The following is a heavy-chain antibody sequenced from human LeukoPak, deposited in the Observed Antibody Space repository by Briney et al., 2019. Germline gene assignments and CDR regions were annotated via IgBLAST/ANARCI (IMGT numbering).Heavy chain of an antibody. V-gene: IGHV1-69*13. J-gene: IGHJ3*02. CDR2: IIPIFGTA. CDR1: GGTFSSYA. Sequence: AASVKVSCKASGGTFSSYAISWVRQAPGQGLEWMGGIIPIFGTANYAQKFQGRVTITADESTSTAYMELSSLRSEDTAVYYCARDRDIVVVPAAIGAFDIWGQGTMVTVSS. D-gene: IGHD2-2*02. CDR3: ARDRDIVVVPAAIGAFDI.